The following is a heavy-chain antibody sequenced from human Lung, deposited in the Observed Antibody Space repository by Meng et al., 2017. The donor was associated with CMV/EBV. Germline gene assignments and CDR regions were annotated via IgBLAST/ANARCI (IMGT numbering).Heavy chain of an antibody. J-gene: IGHJ3*01. CDR3: GRMPPGAIDNGFDF. D-gene: IGHD2-2*01. V-gene: IGHV3-74*01. CDR2: INTDGSLT. Sequence: LXXAASGFTFSGYRMHWVRQAPGKGLVWVSRINTDGSLTNHADSVKGRFTISRDNVRNTLYLQMNSLRVEDTAVYYCGRMPPGAIDNGFDFWGQGTXVTVSS. CDR1: GFTFSGYR.